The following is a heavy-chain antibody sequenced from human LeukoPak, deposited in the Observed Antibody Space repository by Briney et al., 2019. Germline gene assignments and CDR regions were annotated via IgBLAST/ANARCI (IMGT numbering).Heavy chain of an antibody. CDR1: GYRFSTYW. Sequence: GESLNISCKGSGYRFSTYWIAWVRQMPGKGLEWMGIIYPGDSDTSYSPSFQGQVTISADKSVNTPYLQWSSLKASDTAMYYCARPNITSYYDSRGYDAFDVWGQGTMVTVYS. CDR3: ARPNITSYYDSRGYDAFDV. J-gene: IGHJ3*01. D-gene: IGHD3-22*01. CDR2: IYPGDSDT. V-gene: IGHV5-51*01.